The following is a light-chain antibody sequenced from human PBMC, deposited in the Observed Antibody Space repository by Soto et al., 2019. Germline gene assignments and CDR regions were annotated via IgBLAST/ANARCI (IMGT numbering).Light chain of an antibody. CDR1: QSISSW. V-gene: IGKV1-5*03. J-gene: IGKJ1*01. CDR2: KAS. CDR3: QQYNDNWT. Sequence: DIQMTQSPSTLSASVGDRVTNTCRASQSISSWLAWYQQKPGQAPKLLIYKASTLQSGVPSRFSGSGSGTEFTLAISSLQPDDSATYYCQQYNDNWTFGQGTKVEIK.